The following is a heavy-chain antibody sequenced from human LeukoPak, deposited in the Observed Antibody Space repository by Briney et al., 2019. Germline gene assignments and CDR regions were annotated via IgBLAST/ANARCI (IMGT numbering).Heavy chain of an antibody. D-gene: IGHD3/OR15-3a*01. Sequence: SQTLSLTCTVSGGSISSGDYYWSWIRQPPGKGLEWIGYIYYSGSTYYNPSLKSRVTISVDTSKNQFSLKLSSVTAADTAVYYCAKDGGGLGWASKTFDYWGQGTLVTVSS. CDR1: GGSISSGDYY. CDR3: AKDGGGLGWASKTFDY. J-gene: IGHJ4*02. V-gene: IGHV4-30-4*01. CDR2: IYYSGST.